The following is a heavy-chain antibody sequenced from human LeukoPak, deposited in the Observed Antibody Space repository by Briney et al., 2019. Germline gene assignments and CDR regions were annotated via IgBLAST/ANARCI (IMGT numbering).Heavy chain of an antibody. CDR3: ASDSPYYGMDV. Sequence: XXFXSYXXXWVRQVPGKGLLWVSRISSDGSATIYADSVRGRFTISRDNAKNTLYLQMSGLRVEDTAVYHCASDSPYYGMDVWGQGTTVTVSS. V-gene: IGHV3-74*01. CDR2: ISSDGSAT. CDR1: XXFXSYX. J-gene: IGHJ6*02.